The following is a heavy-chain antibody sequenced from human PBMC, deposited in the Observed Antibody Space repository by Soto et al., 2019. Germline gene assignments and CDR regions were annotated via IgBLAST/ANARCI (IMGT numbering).Heavy chain of an antibody. V-gene: IGHV4-61*08. CDR1: GGSISSGGYY. CDR2: IYYSGST. Sequence: PSETLYLTCTVSGGSISSGGYYWSWIRQPPGKGLEWIGYIYYSGSTNYNPSLKSRVTISVDTSKNQFSLKLSSVTAADTAVYYCARTDYYYDISGYAPDAFDIWGRGTMVTVSS. D-gene: IGHD3-22*01. J-gene: IGHJ3*02. CDR3: ARTDYYYDISGYAPDAFDI.